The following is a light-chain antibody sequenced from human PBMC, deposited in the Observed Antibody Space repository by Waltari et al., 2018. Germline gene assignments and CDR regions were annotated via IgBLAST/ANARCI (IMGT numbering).Light chain of an antibody. CDR3: SSYTSSSPWV. V-gene: IGLV2-14*01. CDR1: SSDGGGYNY. Sequence: QSALTQPASVSGSPGQSITIPCPGTSSDGGGYNYVTWYQQHPGKAPKLMIYEVSNRPSGVSNRFSGSKSGNTASLTISGLQAEDEADYYCSSYTSSSPWVFGGGTKLTVL. J-gene: IGLJ3*02. CDR2: EVS.